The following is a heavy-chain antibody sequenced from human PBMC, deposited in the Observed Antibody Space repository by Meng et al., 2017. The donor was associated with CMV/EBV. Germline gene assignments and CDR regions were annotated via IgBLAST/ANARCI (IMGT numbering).Heavy chain of an antibody. CDR1: GFTFTSAA. CDR3: ARAPTTVTKATPRRNWFDP. CDR2: IVVGSGNT. Sequence: SAKVSCKASGFTFTSAAVLWVRHARGPRLEWIGWIVVGSGNTNYAQKFQERVTITRDMSTSTAYMQLSSLRSEDTAVYYCARAPTTVTKATPRRNWFDPWGQGTLVTVSS. V-gene: IGHV1-58*01. J-gene: IGHJ5*02. D-gene: IGHD4-17*01.